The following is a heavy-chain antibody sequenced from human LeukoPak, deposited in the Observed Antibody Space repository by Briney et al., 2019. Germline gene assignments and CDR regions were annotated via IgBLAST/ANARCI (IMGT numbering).Heavy chain of an antibody. J-gene: IGHJ3*01. Sequence: GGSLRLSCAASGFTVSSNFMSWVRQVPGKGLEWVSAIYSGGTTHYAESVKGRFTISRDNSKNTLYLQMNSLRVEDTAVYYCATEKIPDEHRRAFDVWGQGTMVAVSS. V-gene: IGHV3-53*01. CDR2: IYSGGTT. CDR3: ATEKIPDEHRRAFDV. CDR1: GFTVSSNF. D-gene: IGHD2-21*01.